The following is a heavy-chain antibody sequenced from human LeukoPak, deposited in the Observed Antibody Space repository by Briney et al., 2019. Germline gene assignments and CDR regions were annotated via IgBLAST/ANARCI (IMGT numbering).Heavy chain of an antibody. D-gene: IGHD5-24*01. V-gene: IGHV4-34*01. CDR1: GGPFSGYY. Sequence: PSETLSLTCAVYGGPFSGYYWSWIRQPPGKGLEWIGEINHSGSTNYNPSLKSRVTISVDTSKNQFSLKLSSVTAADTAVYYCARRGRWLQFVVLYSWFDPWGQGTLVTVSS. J-gene: IGHJ5*02. CDR2: INHSGST. CDR3: ARRGRWLQFVVLYSWFDP.